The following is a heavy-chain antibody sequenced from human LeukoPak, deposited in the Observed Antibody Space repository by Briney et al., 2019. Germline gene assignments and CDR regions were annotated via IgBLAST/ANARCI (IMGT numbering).Heavy chain of an antibody. Sequence: PGRSLRLSCAASGFTFSSYAMHWVCQAPGRGLEWVAIISYDGSNKYYADSVKGRFTISRDNTKNTLYLQMNSLRAEDTAVYYCARDMSGYCSGGRCYNMGYFDYWGQGTLVTVSS. V-gene: IGHV3-30-3*01. CDR2: ISYDGSNK. CDR3: ARDMSGYCSGGRCYNMGYFDY. D-gene: IGHD2-15*01. J-gene: IGHJ4*02. CDR1: GFTFSSYA.